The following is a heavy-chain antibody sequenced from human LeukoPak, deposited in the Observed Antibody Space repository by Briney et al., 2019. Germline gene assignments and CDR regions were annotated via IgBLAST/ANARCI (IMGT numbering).Heavy chain of an antibody. CDR2: INPNSGGT. CDR1: GYTFTGYY. D-gene: IGHD3-3*01. V-gene: IGHV1-2*02. J-gene: IGHJ4*02. Sequence: ASVKVSCKASGYTFTGYYMHWVRQAPGQGLEWMGWINPNSGGTNYAQKFQGRVAMTRDTSISTAYMELSRLRSDDTAVYYCAKSVKTRITIFGVVTRNDYWGQGTLVTVSS. CDR3: AKSVKTRITIFGVVTRNDY.